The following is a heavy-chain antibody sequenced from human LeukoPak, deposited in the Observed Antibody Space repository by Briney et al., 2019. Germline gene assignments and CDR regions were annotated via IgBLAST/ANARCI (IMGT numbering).Heavy chain of an antibody. CDR3: ARAVITFGGVTSLDY. J-gene: IGHJ4*02. Sequence: VASVKVSCKASGGTFSSYAISWVRQAPGQGLEWMGGIIPIFGTANYAQKFQGRVTITADESTSTAYMELSSLRSEDTAVYYCARAVITFGGVTSLDYWGQGTLVTVSS. D-gene: IGHD3-16*01. V-gene: IGHV1-69*01. CDR1: GGTFSSYA. CDR2: IIPIFGTA.